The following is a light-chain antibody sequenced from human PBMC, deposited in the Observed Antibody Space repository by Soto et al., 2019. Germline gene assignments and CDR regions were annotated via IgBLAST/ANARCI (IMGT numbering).Light chain of an antibody. CDR3: QQYYNYPST. CDR2: AAS. Sequence: AIRMTQSPSSFSASTGDRVTITCRATEGVSSYLAWYQQKPGEAPKLLIYAASTLQSGVPSMFSGSGSGTDFTLTISCRQSEDFATYYCQQYYNYPSTFGQGTKVEIK. V-gene: IGKV1-8*01. J-gene: IGKJ1*01. CDR1: EGVSSY.